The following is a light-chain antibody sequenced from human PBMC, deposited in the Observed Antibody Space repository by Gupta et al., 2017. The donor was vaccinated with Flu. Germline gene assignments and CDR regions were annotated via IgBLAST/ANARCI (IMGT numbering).Light chain of an antibody. CDR1: SSDVGGSNY. V-gene: IGLV2-8*01. CDR3: SSYAGNNNVV. J-gene: IGLJ3*02. CDR2: EVT. Sequence: SALHEPPSASGSPRQSVTISCTGTSSDVGGSNYVSWYQQHPGKAPKLMIYEVTKRSSGFPDRFSGSKSANTASLIVSGLQAEDEADYYCSSYAGNNNVVFGGGTKLTVL.